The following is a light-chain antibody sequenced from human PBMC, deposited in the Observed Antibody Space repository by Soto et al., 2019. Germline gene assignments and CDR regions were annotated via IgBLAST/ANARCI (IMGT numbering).Light chain of an antibody. V-gene: IGLV2-14*01. CDR2: EVN. CDR3: CSYTGSGTLV. Sequence: QSALTQPASVSGSPGQSVTISCTGTSSDVGGYNYVSWYQQHPGKAPKLMIYEVNNRPSGVSNRFSGSKSGNTASLTISGVQDEDEAAYYCCSYTGSGTLVFGRGTKLTVL. CDR1: SSDVGGYNY. J-gene: IGLJ2*01.